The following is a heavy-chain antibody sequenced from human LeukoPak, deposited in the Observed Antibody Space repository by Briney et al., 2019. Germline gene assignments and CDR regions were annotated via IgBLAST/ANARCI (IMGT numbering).Heavy chain of an antibody. Sequence: PSETLSLTCTVSGGSISSYYWSWLRQPPGKGLEWIGYIYYSGSTNYNPSLKSRVTISVDTSKNQFSLKLSSVTAADTAVYYCARDAEQQLVNYMDVWGKGTTVTVSS. CDR1: GGSISSYY. CDR3: ARDAEQQLVNYMDV. CDR2: IYYSGST. J-gene: IGHJ6*03. V-gene: IGHV4-59*01. D-gene: IGHD6-13*01.